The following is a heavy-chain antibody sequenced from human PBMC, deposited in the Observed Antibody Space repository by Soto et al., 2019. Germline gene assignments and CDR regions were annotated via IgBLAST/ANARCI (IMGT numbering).Heavy chain of an antibody. CDR1: GYTFSTFD. J-gene: IGHJ6*03. V-gene: IGHV1-8*01. D-gene: IGHD4-4*01. Sequence: QVHLVQSGADVKKPGASVKVSCKASGYTFSTFDINWVRQATGQGLEWMGWMNPNSGNTGSAQKFQGRVTMTRNTSISTAYLELSNLRSEDTAVCFCARGYSSYYYYYMDVWGNGTTVTVSS. CDR3: ARGYSSYYYYYMDV. CDR2: MNPNSGNT.